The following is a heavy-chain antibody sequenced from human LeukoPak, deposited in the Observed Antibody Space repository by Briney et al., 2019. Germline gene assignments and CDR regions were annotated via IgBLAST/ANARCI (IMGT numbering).Heavy chain of an antibody. V-gene: IGHV1-18*01. D-gene: IGHD6-19*01. CDR1: GYTFTSYG. J-gene: IGHJ4*02. CDR3: ARVGDYSSGWFGDY. Sequence: ASVNVSCKASGYTFTSYGISWVRQAPGQGLEWMGWISAYNGNANYAQMLQGRVTMTTDTSTSTAYMELRSLSSDDTAVYYCARVGDYSSGWFGDYWGQGTLVTVSS. CDR2: ISAYNGNA.